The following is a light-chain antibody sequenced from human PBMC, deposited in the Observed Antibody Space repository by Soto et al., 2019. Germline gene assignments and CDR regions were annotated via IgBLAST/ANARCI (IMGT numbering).Light chain of an antibody. Sequence: EIEITHSASTVPASVRDRVTITCRASQSISNWLAWYQQNPGRAPKVLIYNASNLQSGVTSRCSGSGSGTEFTITISSLQPDDFATYYCQQYNSYSLFGQGTKVDIK. V-gene: IGKV1-5*01. CDR2: NAS. J-gene: IGKJ1*01. CDR3: QQYNSYSL. CDR1: QSISNW.